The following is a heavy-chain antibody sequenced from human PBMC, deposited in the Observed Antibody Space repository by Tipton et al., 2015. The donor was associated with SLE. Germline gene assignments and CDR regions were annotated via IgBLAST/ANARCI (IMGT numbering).Heavy chain of an antibody. CDR1: GFSFDDYA. CDR2: ISWNSDTI. CDR3: AKDIGLGHYGMDV. V-gene: IGHV3-9*01. J-gene: IGHJ6*02. D-gene: IGHD7-27*01. Sequence: SLRLSCAASGFSFDDYAMHWVRQAPGKGLEWVSGISWNSDTIAYADSVKGRITISRDNAKNSLYLQMNSLRAEDTALYYCAKDIGLGHYGMDVWGQGTTVTVSS.